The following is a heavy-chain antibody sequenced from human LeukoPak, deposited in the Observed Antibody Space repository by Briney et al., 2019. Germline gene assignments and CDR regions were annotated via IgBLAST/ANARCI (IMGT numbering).Heavy chain of an antibody. D-gene: IGHD6-13*01. V-gene: IGHV1-18*01. J-gene: IGHJ4*02. Sequence: GASVKVSCKASGYTFTSYGVSWVRQAPGQGLEWMGGISGSNGNTNNAQKVQGRVTMTTDTSTSTAYMELRSLRSDDTAVYYCARYPLSYSSNWHYYFDYWGQGTLLTVSS. CDR2: ISGSNGNT. CDR1: GYTFTSYG. CDR3: ARYPLSYSSNWHYYFDY.